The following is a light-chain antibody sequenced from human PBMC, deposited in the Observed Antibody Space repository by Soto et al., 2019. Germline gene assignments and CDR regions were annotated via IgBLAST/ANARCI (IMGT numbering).Light chain of an antibody. CDR2: SNN. J-gene: IGLJ1*01. Sequence: QSVLTQPPSASGTPGQRVTISCSGSSANIGSNTVNWYQQLPGTAPQLLIYSNNQRPSAVPDRFSGSKSCTSASLAISGLQSEDEADFYCAAWDDSLNGYVFGTGTKLTVL. CDR1: SANIGSNT. V-gene: IGLV1-44*01. CDR3: AAWDDSLNGYV.